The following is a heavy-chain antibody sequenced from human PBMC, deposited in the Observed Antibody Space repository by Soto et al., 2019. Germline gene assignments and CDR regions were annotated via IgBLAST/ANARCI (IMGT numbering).Heavy chain of an antibody. V-gene: IGHV4-31*03. D-gene: IGHD5-12*01. CDR2: IYYSGGT. CDR1: GGSISSGGYY. CDR3: ARKRDGYNEGYFDY. J-gene: IGHJ4*02. Sequence: SETLSLTCTVSGGSISSGGYYWSWIRQHPGKGLEWIGYIYYSGGTYYNPSLKSRVTISVDTSKNQFSLKLSSVTAADTAVYYCARKRDGYNEGYFDYWGQGTLVTVSS.